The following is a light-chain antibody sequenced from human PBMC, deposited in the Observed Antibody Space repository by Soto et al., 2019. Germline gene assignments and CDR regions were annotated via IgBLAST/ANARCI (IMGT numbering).Light chain of an antibody. J-gene: IGKJ1*01. V-gene: IGKV1-5*01. CDR1: QSISSW. CDR3: QQYNSYPWT. CDR2: DAS. Sequence: DIQMTQSPSTLSASVGDRVTITCRASQSISSWLAWYQQKPGKAPKVLIYDASSLESGVPPRFSSSGSGTEFTLTISSLQPDDFATYYCQQYNSYPWTFGQGTKVEIK.